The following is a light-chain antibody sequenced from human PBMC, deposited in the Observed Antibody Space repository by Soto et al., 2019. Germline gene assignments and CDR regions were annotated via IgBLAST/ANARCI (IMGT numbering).Light chain of an antibody. CDR3: CSSAGSGNLGI. CDR1: SRDVGAYNL. V-gene: IGLV2-23*02. J-gene: IGLJ2*01. CDR2: DVT. Sequence: QSALTQPASVSGSPGQSITISCTGTSRDVGAYNLVSWYQQYPGKAPKLIIYDVTKRPSWVSNRFSGSKSGSTASLTISGLQAEDEAYYHGCSSAGSGNLGIFGGGTKLTVL.